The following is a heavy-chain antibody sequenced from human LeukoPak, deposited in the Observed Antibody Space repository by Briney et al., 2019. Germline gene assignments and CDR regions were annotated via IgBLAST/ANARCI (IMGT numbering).Heavy chain of an antibody. J-gene: IGHJ4*02. V-gene: IGHV3-21*01. CDR2: ISSSSNYI. D-gene: IGHD6-19*01. CDR1: GFTFSTYS. Sequence: GGSLRLSCAASGFTFSTYSMNWVRQAPGKGLEWVSSISSSSNYIYYADSVKGRFAISRDNAKNSLYLQMNSLRAEDTAVYYCARGGAVAGNNYFDYWGQGTLVTVSS. CDR3: ARGGAVAGNNYFDY.